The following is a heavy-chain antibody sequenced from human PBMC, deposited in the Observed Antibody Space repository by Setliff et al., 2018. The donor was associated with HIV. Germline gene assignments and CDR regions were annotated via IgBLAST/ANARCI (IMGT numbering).Heavy chain of an antibody. D-gene: IGHD3-3*01. V-gene: IGHV4-39*07. J-gene: IGHJ5*02. Sequence: SETLSLTCRVSGGSFNTRRTKWGWIRQSPGKGLEWIGSIFYFGSVTYNPSLKGRISISLDTSKNQFSLRLSSATAADTAVYYCARVYYNLWSSYFWEHVQLDPWGQGTRVTVSS. CDR2: IFYFGSV. CDR3: ARVYYNLWSSYFWEHVQLDP. CDR1: GGSFNTRRTK.